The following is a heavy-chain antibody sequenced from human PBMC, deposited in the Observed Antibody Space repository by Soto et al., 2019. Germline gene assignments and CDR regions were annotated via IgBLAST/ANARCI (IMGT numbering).Heavy chain of an antibody. CDR2: IYPGDSDT. D-gene: IGHD4-17*01. CDR3: ARLEYGDRSYFDF. CDR1: GFNFNNYG. Sequence: PGGSLRLSCAASGFNFNNYGMHWVRQAPGKGLEWMAIIYPGDSDTRYRPSFQGQVTISADKSTSTAYLRFSSLKASDTAMYYCARLEYGDRSYFDFWAQGALVTVSS. J-gene: IGHJ4*02. V-gene: IGHV5-51*01.